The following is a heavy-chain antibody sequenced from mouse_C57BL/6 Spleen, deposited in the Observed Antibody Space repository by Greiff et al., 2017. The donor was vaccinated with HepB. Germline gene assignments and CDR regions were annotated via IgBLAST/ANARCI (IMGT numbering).Heavy chain of an antibody. D-gene: IGHD2-2*01. CDR1: GYTFTSYW. CDR3: ARSTMVKDD. Sequence: QVQLQQPGAELVKPGASVKMSCKASGYTFTSYWITWVKQRPGQGLEWIGDIYPGSGSTNYNEKFKSKATLTLDTSSSTAYMQLSSLTSEDSAVYYCARSTMVKDDWGQGTTLTVSS. J-gene: IGHJ2*01. V-gene: IGHV1-55*01. CDR2: IYPGSGST.